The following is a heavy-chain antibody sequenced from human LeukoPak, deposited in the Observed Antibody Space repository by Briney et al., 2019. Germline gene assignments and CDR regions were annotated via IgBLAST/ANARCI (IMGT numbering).Heavy chain of an antibody. Sequence: PGGSLRLACAASGFAFSHAWMSWVRQAPGKGLEWVGLIRSKTDGGTTDYAAPVKGRFTISRDDSKNTLYLQMNSLKTEDTAVYYCTTDPPGFGYCSGGSCSSDNWFDPWGQGTLVTVSS. CDR1: GFAFSHAW. V-gene: IGHV3-15*01. CDR2: IRSKTDGGTT. J-gene: IGHJ5*02. CDR3: TTDPPGFGYCSGGSCSSDNWFDP. D-gene: IGHD2-15*01.